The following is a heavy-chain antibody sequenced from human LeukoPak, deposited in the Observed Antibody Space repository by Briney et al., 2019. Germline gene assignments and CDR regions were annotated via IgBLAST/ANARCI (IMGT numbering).Heavy chain of an antibody. V-gene: IGHV3-23*01. Sequence: PGGSLRLSCAASEFTFSSHAMSWVRQAPGKGLEWVSAISAGGGSIYYADSVKGRFTISRDNYKSTLYLLMNSLRAEDTAVYYCARDEDEYAEAEFFLHWGQGTLVTVSS. CDR1: EFTFSSHA. CDR3: ARDEDEYAEAEFFLH. CDR2: ISAGGGSI. J-gene: IGHJ1*01. D-gene: IGHD3-3*01.